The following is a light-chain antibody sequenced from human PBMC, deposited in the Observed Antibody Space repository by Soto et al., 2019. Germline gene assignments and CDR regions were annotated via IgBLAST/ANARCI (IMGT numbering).Light chain of an antibody. Sequence: DIQMTQSPSSLSASVGDRVTITCRASQSISGYLNWYQQKQGKAPKLLIYAASSLQSGVPSRFSGSGSGTDFTLSISSLQPEDFATYYCQQSYSTPYTFGQGTKVDIK. V-gene: IGKV1-39*01. CDR3: QQSYSTPYT. CDR2: AAS. CDR1: QSISGY. J-gene: IGKJ2*01.